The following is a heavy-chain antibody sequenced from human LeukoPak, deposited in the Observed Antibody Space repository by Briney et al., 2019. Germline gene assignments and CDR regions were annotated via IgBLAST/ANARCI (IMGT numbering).Heavy chain of an antibody. J-gene: IGHJ4*02. Sequence: ASVKVSCKASGYTFTSYGISWVRQAPGQGLEWMGWISAYNGNTDYAQKLQGRVTMTTDTSTRTAYMERRSLRSDDTAVYYCAKQFSGYPNHYFDYWGQGTLVTVSS. CDR3: AKQFSGYPNHYFDY. CDR1: GYTFTSYG. CDR2: ISAYNGNT. V-gene: IGHV1-18*01. D-gene: IGHD5-12*01.